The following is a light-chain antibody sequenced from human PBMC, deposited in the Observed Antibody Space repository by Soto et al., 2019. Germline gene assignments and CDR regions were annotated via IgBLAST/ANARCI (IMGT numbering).Light chain of an antibody. CDR2: GAS. V-gene: IGKV3-20*01. J-gene: IGKJ1*01. CDR1: QTISNND. CDR3: QQSGSSWT. Sequence: EIVLTQSPGTLSLSPGERATLSCRASQTISNNDLAWYQHKPGQAPRLLIYGASSRATGIPDRFSGSGSGTDITFTISRLEPEDFSVYYFQQSGSSWTLGQGTKVEIK.